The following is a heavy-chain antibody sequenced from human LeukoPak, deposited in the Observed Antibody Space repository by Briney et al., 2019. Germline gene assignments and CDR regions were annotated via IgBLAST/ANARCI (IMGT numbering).Heavy chain of an antibody. CDR2: ISWNSGSI. Sequence: GGSLRLSCAASGFTFDDYAMHWVRQAPGKGLEWVSGISWNSGSIGYADSVKGRFTISRDNAKNSLYLQMNSLRAEDTALYYCAKDNKYYGSGGYFDYWGQGTLVTVSS. J-gene: IGHJ4*02. CDR1: GFTFDDYA. CDR3: AKDNKYYGSGGYFDY. V-gene: IGHV3-9*01. D-gene: IGHD3-10*01.